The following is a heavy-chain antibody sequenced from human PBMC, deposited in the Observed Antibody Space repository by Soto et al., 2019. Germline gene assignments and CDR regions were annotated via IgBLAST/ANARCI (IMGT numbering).Heavy chain of an antibody. J-gene: IGHJ3*02. Sequence: PSETLSLTCAVYGGSFSGYYWSWIRQPPGKGLEWIGEINHSGSTNYNPSLKSRVTISVDTSKNQFSLKLSSVTAADTAVYYCARGYDFWSGYTDSANAFDIWGQGTMVT. CDR2: INHSGST. D-gene: IGHD3-3*01. CDR3: ARGYDFWSGYTDSANAFDI. CDR1: GGSFSGYY. V-gene: IGHV4-34*01.